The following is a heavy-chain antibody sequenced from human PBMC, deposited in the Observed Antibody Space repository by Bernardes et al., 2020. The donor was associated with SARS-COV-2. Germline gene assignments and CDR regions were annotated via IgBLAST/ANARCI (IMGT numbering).Heavy chain of an antibody. J-gene: IGHJ3*02. CDR3: AGAWEGAFDI. V-gene: IGHV3-7*01. CDR1: GFTFSDHW. CDR2: TKPDGHEK. D-gene: IGHD1-26*01. Sequence: GGSLRLSCAASGFTFSDHWMGWVRQAPGKGLEWVANTKPDGHEKFYGDSVAGRFTISRDNAKNSLFLQMNSLRAEDTAVYYCAGAWEGAFDIWGQGTMVTVSS.